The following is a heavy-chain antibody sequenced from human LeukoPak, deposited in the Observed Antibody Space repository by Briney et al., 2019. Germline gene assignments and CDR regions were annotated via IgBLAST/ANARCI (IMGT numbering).Heavy chain of an antibody. D-gene: IGHD2-15*01. CDR2: ISYDGSNK. Sequence: PGGSLRLSCAASGFTVSSKYMSWVRQAPGKGLEWVAVISYDGSNKYYADSVKGRFTISRDNSKNTLYLQMNSLTAEDTAVYYCASDIVVVVAGAFDYRGQGTLVTVSS. J-gene: IGHJ4*02. CDR1: GFTVSSKY. CDR3: ASDIVVVVAGAFDY. V-gene: IGHV3-30*03.